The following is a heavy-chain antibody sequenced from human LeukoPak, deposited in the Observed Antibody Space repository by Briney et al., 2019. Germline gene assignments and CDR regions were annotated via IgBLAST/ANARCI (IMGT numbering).Heavy chain of an antibody. Sequence: SEPLSLTCTVSGGSISSSSYYWGWIRQSPGKGLEWIGSIYYSGSSDYNPSLESRVTISVDTSKNQFSLKLSSVTAADTAVYYCARLGRTVVSPWGQGTLVTVSS. CDR2: IYYSGSS. CDR3: ARLGRTVVSP. D-gene: IGHD3-22*01. CDR1: GGSISSSSYY. J-gene: IGHJ5*02. V-gene: IGHV4-39*01.